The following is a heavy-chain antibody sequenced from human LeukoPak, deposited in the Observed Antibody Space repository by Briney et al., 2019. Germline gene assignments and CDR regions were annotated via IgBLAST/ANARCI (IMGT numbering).Heavy chain of an antibody. D-gene: IGHD2-2*01. J-gene: IGHJ5*02. CDR2: ISSSGSTI. CDR3: ARAPFQYPSWFDP. CDR1: GFTVSSNY. Sequence: PGGSLRLSCAASGFTVSSNYMSWVRQAPGKGLEWVSYISSSGSTIYYADSVKGRFTISRDNAKNSLYLQMNSLRAEDTAVYYCARAPFQYPSWFDPWGQGTLVTVSS. V-gene: IGHV3-11*01.